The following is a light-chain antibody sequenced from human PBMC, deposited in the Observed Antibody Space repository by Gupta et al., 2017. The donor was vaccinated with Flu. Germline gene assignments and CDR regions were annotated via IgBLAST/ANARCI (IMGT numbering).Light chain of an antibody. Sequence: SSELTQDPAVSVALGQTVRITCQGDSLRNSYASWYHQKPGQAPVLVIYAKNIRPSGIPDRFSGSSSGNTASLTITGAQAEDEADYYCNSRDSTDNHQAVFGGGTKLTVL. CDR2: AKN. J-gene: IGLJ2*01. CDR3: NSRDSTDNHQAV. V-gene: IGLV3-19*01. CDR1: SLRNSY.